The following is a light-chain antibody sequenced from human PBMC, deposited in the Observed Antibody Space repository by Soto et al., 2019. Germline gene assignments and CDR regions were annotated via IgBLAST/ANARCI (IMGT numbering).Light chain of an antibody. J-gene: IGKJ4*01. CDR3: QQSYSTPLT. CDR2: SAS. CDR1: QSIRSY. V-gene: IGKV1-39*01. Sequence: DIQMTQSPSSLSASVGDRVTITCRASQSIRSYLNWYQQKPGKAPKVLIYSASSLQGGVPSRFSGSGSGTDFTLTISSLQPEDFATYYCQQSYSTPLTFGGGTKVEIK.